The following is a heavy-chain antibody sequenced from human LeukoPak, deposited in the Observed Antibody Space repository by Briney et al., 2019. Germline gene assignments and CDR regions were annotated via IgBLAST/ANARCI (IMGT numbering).Heavy chain of an antibody. J-gene: IGHJ4*02. D-gene: IGHD6-13*01. CDR3: ARDKTSTWYGAIDF. CDR2: INAGNGDT. CDR1: RYTFTNYA. Sequence: ASVKVSCKASRYTFTNYAIHWMRQAPGQRLEWMGWINAGNGDTDYAQKFQGRVTISRDTSASTAYMELSSLTSADTAVYYCARDKTSTWYGAIDFWGQGALVTVSS. V-gene: IGHV1-3*01.